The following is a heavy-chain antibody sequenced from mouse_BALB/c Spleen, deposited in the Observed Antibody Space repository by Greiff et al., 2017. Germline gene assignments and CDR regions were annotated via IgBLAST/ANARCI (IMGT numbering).Heavy chain of an antibody. D-gene: IGHD2-4*01. CDR1: GFSLTSYG. V-gene: IGHV2-6-2*01. J-gene: IGHJ4*01. Sequence: VQGVESGPDLVAPSQSLSITCTVSGFSLTSYGVHWVRQPPGKGLEWLVVIWSDGSTTYNSALKSRLSISKDNSKSQVFLKMNSLQTDDTAMYYCARHVYYDYDGAMDYWGQGTSVTVSS. CDR3: ARHVYYDYDGAMDY. CDR2: IWSDGST.